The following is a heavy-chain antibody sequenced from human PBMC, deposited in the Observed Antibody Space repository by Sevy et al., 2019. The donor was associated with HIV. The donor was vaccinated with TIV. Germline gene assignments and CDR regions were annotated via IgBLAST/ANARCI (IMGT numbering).Heavy chain of an antibody. D-gene: IGHD5-18*01. V-gene: IGHV3-30-3*01. Sequence: GGSLRLSCAASGFTFSSYAMHWVRQAPGKGLEWVAVISYDGSNKYYADSVKGRFTISRENSKNTLYLQMNSLRAEDTAVYYCAREMGGYGSGRPIGYMDVWGKGTTVTVSS. CDR2: ISYDGSNK. CDR1: GFTFSSYA. J-gene: IGHJ6*03. CDR3: AREMGGYGSGRPIGYMDV.